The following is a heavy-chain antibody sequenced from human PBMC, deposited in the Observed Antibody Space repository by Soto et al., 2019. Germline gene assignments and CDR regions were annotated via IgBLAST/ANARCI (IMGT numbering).Heavy chain of an antibody. D-gene: IGHD2-15*01. CDR2: IYYSGRT. Sequence: PSETLSLTCTVSGGSINTYYWSWIRQPPGKGLEWIGHIYYSGRTNYNPSLKSRVTISVDTSKNQFSLKLTSVTAADTAVYYCARDAGGPADYWGQGTLVTVSS. CDR1: GGSINTYY. J-gene: IGHJ4*02. CDR3: ARDAGGPADY. V-gene: IGHV4-59*01.